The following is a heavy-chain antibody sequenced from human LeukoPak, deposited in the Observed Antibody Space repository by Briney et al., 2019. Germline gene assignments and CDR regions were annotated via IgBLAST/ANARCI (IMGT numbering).Heavy chain of an antibody. Sequence: SQTLSLTCTVSGGSISSANYYGSWIRQPAGEGLEWIGRIYTTGSTNYNPSLKSRVTISIDTSMNQFSLRLSSVTAADTAVYYCARQGYSSSDLDYWGQGILVTVSS. CDR2: IYTTGST. D-gene: IGHD5-12*01. V-gene: IGHV4-61*02. CDR3: ARQGYSSSDLDY. J-gene: IGHJ4*02. CDR1: GGSISSANYY.